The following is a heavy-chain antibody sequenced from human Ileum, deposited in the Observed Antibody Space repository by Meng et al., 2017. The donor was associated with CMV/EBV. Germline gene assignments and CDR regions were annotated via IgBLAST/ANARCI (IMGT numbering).Heavy chain of an antibody. J-gene: IGHJ4*02. CDR1: GVVFRGHA. D-gene: IGHD1-14*01. V-gene: IGHV3-30*03. Sequence: GESLKISCAVSGVVFRGHAMHWVRQAPGKGLEWVAVISSDGNDKSYADSVKGRFTISRDSSKNTLYLQMNSLRGEDTAVYYCAREGTISTVIDYWGQGTLVTVSS. CDR2: ISSDGNDK. CDR3: AREGTISTVIDY.